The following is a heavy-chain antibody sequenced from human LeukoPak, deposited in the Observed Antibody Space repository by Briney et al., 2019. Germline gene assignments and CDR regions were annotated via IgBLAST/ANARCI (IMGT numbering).Heavy chain of an antibody. V-gene: IGHV4-4*02. CDR3: ARGCAGTAMVTDAFDI. CDR2: INHSGST. Sequence: PSETLSLTCAVSGGSISSSNWWSWIRQPPGKGLEWIGEINHSGSTNYNPSLKSRVTISVDTSKNQFSLKLSSVTAADTAVYYCARGCAGTAMVTDAFDIWGQGTMVTVSS. D-gene: IGHD5-18*01. J-gene: IGHJ3*02. CDR1: GGSISSSNW.